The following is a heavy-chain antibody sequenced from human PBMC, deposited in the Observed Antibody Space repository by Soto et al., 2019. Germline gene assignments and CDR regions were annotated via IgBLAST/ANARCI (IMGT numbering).Heavy chain of an antibody. CDR1: GGSISSYY. J-gene: IGHJ4*02. V-gene: IGHV4-59*08. CDR3: ARLASNYVHY. Sequence: QVQLQESGPGLVKPSETLSLTCTVSGGSISSYYWSWIRQPPGKGLEWIGYINYSGSTNYNPSLKSRVTISVDTSKNQFSLKLSSVTAADTAVYYCARLASNYVHYWGQGTLVTVSS. D-gene: IGHD4-4*01. CDR2: INYSGST.